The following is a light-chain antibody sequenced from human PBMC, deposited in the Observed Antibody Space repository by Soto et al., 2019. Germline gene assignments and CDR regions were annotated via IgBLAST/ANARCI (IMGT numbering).Light chain of an antibody. V-gene: IGLV1-47*01. CDR2: MND. CDR1: TSNILRNY. CDR3: ASWDDSLSGYV. Sequence: QSVLTQPPSASGNPGQRLTISCSGSTSNILRNYVYWYRQFPGTAPRLLISMNDQRPSGVPDRFSGSKSGTSASLAISGLRSEDEADYYCASWDDSLSGYVFGTGTKLTVL. J-gene: IGLJ1*01.